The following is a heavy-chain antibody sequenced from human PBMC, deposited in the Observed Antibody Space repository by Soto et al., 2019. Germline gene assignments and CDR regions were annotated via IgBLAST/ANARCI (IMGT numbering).Heavy chain of an antibody. CDR2: IYWDDVQ. D-gene: IGHD2-15*01. CDR1: GFSLSTSGVG. J-gene: IGHJ4*02. V-gene: IGHV2-5*02. CDR3: AHSPCSGGTCYLFDY. Sequence: QITLKESGPTLVKPTQTLTLTCTISGFSLSTSGVGVGWIRQPPGNALEWLALIYWDDVQRYSPSLKTRLTITKDTSRNQVVLTMTNMDLVDTATYYCAHSPCSGGTCYLFDYWGQGMLVTVSS.